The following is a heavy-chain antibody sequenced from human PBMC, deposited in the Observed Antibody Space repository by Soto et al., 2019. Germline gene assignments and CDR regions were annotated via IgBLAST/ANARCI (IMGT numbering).Heavy chain of an antibody. CDR2: IIPIFGTA. CDR3: ARDSIFIDSRGPKAFDI. D-gene: IGHD3-16*02. Sequence: SVKVSCKASGGTFSSYAISCVRQAPGQGLEWMGGIIPIFGTANYAQKFQGRVTITADESTSTAYMELSSLRSEDTAVYYCARDSIFIDSRGPKAFDIWGQGTMVTVSS. CDR1: GGTFSSYA. J-gene: IGHJ3*02. V-gene: IGHV1-69*13.